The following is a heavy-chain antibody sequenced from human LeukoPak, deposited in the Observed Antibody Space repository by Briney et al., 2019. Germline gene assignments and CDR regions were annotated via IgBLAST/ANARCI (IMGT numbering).Heavy chain of an antibody. CDR2: IGIAGDT. CDR3: ARGNILTGYDC. Sequence: QPGGSLRLSCAASGFTFSSYDMHWFRQATGKGLEWVSAIGIAGDTYYSGSVKGRFTISRENAKNFLYLQMNSLRAGDTAVYYCARGNILTGYDCWGQGTLVTVSS. J-gene: IGHJ4*02. D-gene: IGHD3-9*01. V-gene: IGHV3-13*04. CDR1: GFTFSSYD.